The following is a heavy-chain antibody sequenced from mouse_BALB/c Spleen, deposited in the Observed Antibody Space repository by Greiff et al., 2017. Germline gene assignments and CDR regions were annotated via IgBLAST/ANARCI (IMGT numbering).Heavy chain of an antibody. CDR2: ISYSGST. J-gene: IGHJ1*01. CDR1: GDSITSGY. CDR3: ARKGIRYDEGYWYFDV. D-gene: IGHD2-14*01. Sequence: DVKLQESGPSLVKPSQTLSLTCSVTGDSITSGYWNWIRKFPGNKLEYMGYISYSGSTYYNPSLKSRISITRDTSKNQYYLQLNSVTTEDTATYYCARKGIRYDEGYWYFDVWGAGTTVTVSS. V-gene: IGHV3-8*02.